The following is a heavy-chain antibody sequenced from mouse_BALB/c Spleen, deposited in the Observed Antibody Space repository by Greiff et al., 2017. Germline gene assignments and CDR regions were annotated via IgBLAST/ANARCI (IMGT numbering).Heavy chain of an antibody. Sequence: EVQVVESGGGLVQPGGSRKLSCAASGFTFSSFGMHWVRQAPEKGLEWVAYISSGSSTIYYADTVKGRFTISRDNPKNTLFLQMTSLRSEDTAMYYCASYGYGAWFAYWGQGTLVTVSA. CDR3: ASYGYGAWFAY. D-gene: IGHD2-2*01. CDR2: ISSGSSTI. J-gene: IGHJ3*01. CDR1: GFTFSSFG. V-gene: IGHV5-17*02.